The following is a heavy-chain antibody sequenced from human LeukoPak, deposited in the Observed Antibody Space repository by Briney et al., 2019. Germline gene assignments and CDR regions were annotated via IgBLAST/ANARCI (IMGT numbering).Heavy chain of an antibody. CDR3: ARGMENSSGWYAHFDY. V-gene: IGHV4-34*01. J-gene: IGHJ4*02. CDR2: INHSGST. D-gene: IGHD6-19*01. CDR1: GGSFSGYY. Sequence: SETLSLTCAVYGGSFSGYYWSWIHQPPGKGLEWIGEINHSGSTNYNPSLKSRVTISVDTSKNQFSLKLSSVTAADTAVYYCARGMENSSGWYAHFDYWGQGTLVTVSS.